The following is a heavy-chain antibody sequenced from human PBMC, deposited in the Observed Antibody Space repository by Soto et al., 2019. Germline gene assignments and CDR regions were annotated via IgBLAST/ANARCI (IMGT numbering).Heavy chain of an antibody. Sequence: EVQLVESGGGLVQPGGSLRLSCAASGFTFSPYWMHWVRQAPGKGLVWVSHTNTDGSSTGYADSVKGRFAISKDNAQNTLYLQMNILRAEDPSVYYCARDISGGTVAFDYCGQGTQVTVSS. CDR1: GFTFSPYW. D-gene: IGHD3-3*02. J-gene: IGHJ4*02. CDR2: TNTDGSST. CDR3: ARDISGGTVAFDY. V-gene: IGHV3-74*01.